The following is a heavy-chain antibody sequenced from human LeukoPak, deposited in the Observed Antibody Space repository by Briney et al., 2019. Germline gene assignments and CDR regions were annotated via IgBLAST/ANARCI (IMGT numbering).Heavy chain of an antibody. D-gene: IGHD6-13*01. CDR1: GFTFSSYS. Sequence: GGSLILSCAASGFTFSSYSMTWVRQAPGKGLERVSSITSSSSYIYYADSVKGRFTISRDNAKNSLYLQMNSLRAEDTAVYYCARGGAAAALRWGQGTLVTVSS. J-gene: IGHJ1*01. CDR3: ARGGAAAALR. CDR2: ITSSSSYI. V-gene: IGHV3-21*01.